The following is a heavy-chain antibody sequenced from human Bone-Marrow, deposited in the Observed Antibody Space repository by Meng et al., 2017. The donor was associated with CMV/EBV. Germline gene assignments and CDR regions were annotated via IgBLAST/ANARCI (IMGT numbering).Heavy chain of an antibody. Sequence: QVQLQQWGAGLLKLSEXLSLTCAVYGGSFSGYYWSWIRQPPGKGLEWIGEINHSGSTNYNPSLKSRVTISVDTSKNQFSLKLSSVTAADTAVYYCARGRFSGYNWNPMGSWFDPWGQGTLVTVSS. D-gene: IGHD1-20*01. CDR1: GGSFSGYY. V-gene: IGHV4-34*01. CDR3: ARGRFSGYNWNPMGSWFDP. CDR2: INHSGST. J-gene: IGHJ5*02.